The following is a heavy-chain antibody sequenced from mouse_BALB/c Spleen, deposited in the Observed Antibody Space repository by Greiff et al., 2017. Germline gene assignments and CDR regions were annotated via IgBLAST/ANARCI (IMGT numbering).Heavy chain of an antibody. CDR1: GFAFSSYD. Sequence: EVHLVESGGGLVKPGGSLKLSCAASGFAFSSYDMSWVRQTPEKRLEWVAYISSGGGSTYYPDTVKGRFTISRDNAKNTLYLQMSSLKSEDTAMYYCARRIYDGTRTGFDYWGQGTTLTVSS. CDR2: ISSGGGST. V-gene: IGHV5-12-1*01. J-gene: IGHJ2*01. D-gene: IGHD2-3*01. CDR3: ARRIYDGTRTGFDY.